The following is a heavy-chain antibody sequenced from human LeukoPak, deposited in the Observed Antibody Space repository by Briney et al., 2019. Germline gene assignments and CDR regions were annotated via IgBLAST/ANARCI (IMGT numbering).Heavy chain of an antibody. D-gene: IGHD6-19*01. Sequence: GGSLRLSCAASGFTFSSYAMSWVRQAPGKGLEWVSAISGSGGSTYYADSVKGRFTISRDNSKNTLYLQMNSLRAEDTAVYYCASGQVGIAVAAAYYFDYWGQGTLVTVSS. J-gene: IGHJ4*02. V-gene: IGHV3-23*01. CDR2: ISGSGGST. CDR3: ASGQVGIAVAAAYYFDY. CDR1: GFTFSSYA.